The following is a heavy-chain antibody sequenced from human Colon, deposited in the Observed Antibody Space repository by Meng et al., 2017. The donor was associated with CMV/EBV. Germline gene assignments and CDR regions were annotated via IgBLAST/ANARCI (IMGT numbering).Heavy chain of an antibody. Sequence: QVQLVQSASELKRPGASVKVSCKTSGYSFTTYAMNWVRQAPGQGLEWMGWINTNTGHPTYAQGFTGRFVFSSDTSVSTAYLQISSLQSGDTAVYYCARGILATVDSWGQGTLVTVSS. D-gene: IGHD5-12*01. CDR2: INTNTGHP. CDR3: ARGILATVDS. J-gene: IGHJ4*02. CDR1: GYSFTTYA. V-gene: IGHV7-4-1*02.